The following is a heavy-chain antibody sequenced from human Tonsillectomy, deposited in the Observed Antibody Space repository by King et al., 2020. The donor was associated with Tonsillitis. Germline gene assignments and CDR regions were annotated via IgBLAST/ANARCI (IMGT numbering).Heavy chain of an antibody. D-gene: IGHD5-18*01. CDR3: ARALAEFVDTAMVIGYFYL. CDR1: GFTVSSNY. Sequence: VQLVESGGGLVQPGGSLRLSCAASGFTVSSNYMSWVRQAPGKGLEWVSVIYSGGSTYYATPVKGRFTIPRHNSKNTLYLQMNSLRAEDTAVDYCARALAEFVDTAMVIGYFYLWGRGTLVTVSS. V-gene: IGHV3-53*04. J-gene: IGHJ2*01. CDR2: IYSGGST.